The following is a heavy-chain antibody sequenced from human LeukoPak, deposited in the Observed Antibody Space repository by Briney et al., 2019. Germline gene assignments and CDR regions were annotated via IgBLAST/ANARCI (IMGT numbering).Heavy chain of an antibody. CDR2: IIPIFGTA. D-gene: IGHD1-26*01. Sequence: SVKVSCKASGGTFSSYAISWVRQAPGQGLEWMGGIIPIFGTANYAQKFQGRVTITADESTSTAYMELSSLRSEDTAVYYCARGAMVGATTRRYFDYWGQGTLVTVSS. V-gene: IGHV1-69*13. CDR3: ARGAMVGATTRRYFDY. CDR1: GGTFSSYA. J-gene: IGHJ4*02.